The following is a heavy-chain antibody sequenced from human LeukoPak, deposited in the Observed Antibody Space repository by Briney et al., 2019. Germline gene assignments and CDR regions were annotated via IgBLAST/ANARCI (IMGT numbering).Heavy chain of an antibody. CDR1: GFTFSSYS. CDR3: ARPADYYDSSGCDH. Sequence: GGSLRLSCAASGFTFSSYSMNWVRQAPGKGLVWVSRINSDGSSTSYADSVKGRFTISRDNAKNSLYLQMNSLRAEDTAVYYCARPADYYDSSGCDHWGQGTLVTVSS. J-gene: IGHJ4*02. D-gene: IGHD3-22*01. V-gene: IGHV3-74*01. CDR2: INSDGSST.